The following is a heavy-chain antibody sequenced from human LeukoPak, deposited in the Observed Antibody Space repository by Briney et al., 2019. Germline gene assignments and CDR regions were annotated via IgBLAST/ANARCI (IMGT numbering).Heavy chain of an antibody. J-gene: IGHJ6*03. Sequence: NPSLKSRVTISVDTSKNQFSLKLSSVTAADTAVYYCARSVISRTYYYYYMDVWGKGTTVTISS. D-gene: IGHD3-22*01. V-gene: IGHV4-59*01. CDR3: ARSVISRTYYYYYMDV.